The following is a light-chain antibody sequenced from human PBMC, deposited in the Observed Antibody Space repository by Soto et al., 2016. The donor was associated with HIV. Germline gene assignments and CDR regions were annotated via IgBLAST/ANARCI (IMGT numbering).Light chain of an antibody. CDR1: SLRSYY. CDR3: NSRDSSGNQVV. CDR2: NKN. Sequence: SSELTQDPAVSVALGQTVRITCQGDSLRSYYASWYQQKPGQAPVLVIYNKNNRPSGIPDRFSGSNSGNTASLTITGAQAEDEADYYCNSRDSSGNQVVFGRRDQADRP. V-gene: IGLV3-19*01. J-gene: IGLJ2*01.